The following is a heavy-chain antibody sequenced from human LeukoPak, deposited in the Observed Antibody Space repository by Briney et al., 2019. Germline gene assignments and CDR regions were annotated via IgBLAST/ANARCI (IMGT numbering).Heavy chain of an antibody. CDR1: GFTFSTYS. CDR2: ISGSSGTI. CDR3: ARRSEFGVLYYMDV. D-gene: IGHD3-16*01. Sequence: GGSLRLSCAASGFTFSTYSMNWVRQAPGKGLEWVSYISGSSGTIYYTDSVKGRFTISRDNAKNSLYLQMNSLRAEDTAVYYCARRSEFGVLYYMDVWGKGTTVTVSS. V-gene: IGHV3-48*01. J-gene: IGHJ6*03.